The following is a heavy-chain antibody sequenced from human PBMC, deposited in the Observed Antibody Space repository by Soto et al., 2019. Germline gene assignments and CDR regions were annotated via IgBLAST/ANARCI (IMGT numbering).Heavy chain of an antibody. V-gene: IGHV1-69*01. D-gene: IGHD2-15*01. J-gene: IGHJ3*02. Sequence: CCDACRGSFGSKSMSWPRQDPEQGLEWMGGIIPIFGTANYAQKFQGRVTITADESTSTAYMELSSLRSEDTAVYYCARGGTVVSFSAFDIWGQGTMVT. CDR1: RGSFGSKS. CDR3: ARGGTVVSFSAFDI. CDR2: IIPIFGTA.